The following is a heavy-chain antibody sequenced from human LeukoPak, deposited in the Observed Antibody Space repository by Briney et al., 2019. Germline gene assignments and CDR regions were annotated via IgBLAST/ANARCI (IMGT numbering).Heavy chain of an antibody. CDR1: GGSISTDY. Sequence: SETLFLTCTVSGGSISTDYWSWIRQPPGKGLDWIGYVSFGGGTNYNPSLKSRVITSADTSKNQFSLNLTSVTAADTAVYYCVRASVESGGAFDIWGQGTMVTVSS. J-gene: IGHJ3*02. D-gene: IGHD2-15*01. CDR2: VSFGGGT. CDR3: VRASVESGGAFDI. V-gene: IGHV4-59*01.